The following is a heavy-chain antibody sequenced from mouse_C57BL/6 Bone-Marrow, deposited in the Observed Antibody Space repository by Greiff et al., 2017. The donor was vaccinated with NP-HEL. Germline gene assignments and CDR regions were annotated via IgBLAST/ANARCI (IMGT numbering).Heavy chain of an antibody. CDR3: ASDDYWYFDV. CDR2: ISYDGSN. CDR1: GYSITSGYY. J-gene: IGHJ1*03. V-gene: IGHV3-6*01. Sequence: EVKLQESGPGLVKPSQSLSLTCSVTGYSITSGYYWNWIRQFPGNKLEWMGYISYDGSNNYNPSLKNRIYITRDTSKNQFFLKLNSVTTEDTATYYCASDDYWYFDVWGTGTTVTVSS.